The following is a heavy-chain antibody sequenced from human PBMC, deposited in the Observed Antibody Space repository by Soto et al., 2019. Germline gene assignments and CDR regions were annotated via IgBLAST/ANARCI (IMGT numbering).Heavy chain of an antibody. Sequence: QVQLVESGGGVVQPGRSLRLSCAASGFTFSSYALHWVRQAPGKGLEWVAVISYDGSNKFYADSVKGRFTISRDTSKNALYLQMNSLRAEDTAVYYCARVLGGYPNFDYWGQGTLVPVSS. D-gene: IGHD3-22*01. J-gene: IGHJ4*02. V-gene: IGHV3-30-3*01. CDR2: ISYDGSNK. CDR3: ARVLGGYPNFDY. CDR1: GFTFSSYA.